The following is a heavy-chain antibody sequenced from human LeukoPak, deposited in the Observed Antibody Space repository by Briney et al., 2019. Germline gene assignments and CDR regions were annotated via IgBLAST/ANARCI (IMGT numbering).Heavy chain of an antibody. CDR1: GYSISSGYY. D-gene: IGHD6-13*01. CDR3: ARRRGKNYSSSWRNWFDP. Sequence: PSETLSLTCTVSGYSISSGYYWGWIRQPPVKGLEWIGEINHSGSTNYNPSLKSRVTISVDTSKNQFSLKLSSVTAADTAVYYCARRRGKNYSSSWRNWFDPWGQGTLVTVSS. CDR2: INHSGST. J-gene: IGHJ5*02. V-gene: IGHV4-38-2*02.